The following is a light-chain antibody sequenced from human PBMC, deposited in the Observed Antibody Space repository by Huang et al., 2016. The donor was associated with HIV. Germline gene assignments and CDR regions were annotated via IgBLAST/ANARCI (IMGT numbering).Light chain of an antibody. CDR1: QSVTTT. V-gene: IGKV3-15*01. CDR3: QQYNNWPPYT. CDR2: GAS. J-gene: IGKJ2*01. Sequence: DIVMTQSPATLSVSPGERATLSCRATQSVTTTLAWYQQKPGQAPRLLIYGASTRATGVPARFSGSGSGTELTLTISSLQSEDFAVYYCQQYNNWPPYTFGQGTKLEIK.